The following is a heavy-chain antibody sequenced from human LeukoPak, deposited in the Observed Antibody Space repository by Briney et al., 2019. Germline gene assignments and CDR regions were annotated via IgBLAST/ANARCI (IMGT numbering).Heavy chain of an antibody. CDR2: IRSKLYGGTT. V-gene: IGHV3-49*04. CDR3: ARDDLYGGNSLDY. D-gene: IGHD4-23*01. J-gene: IGHJ4*02. CDR1: GFTFDDYA. Sequence: GGSLRLSCTASGFTFDDYAMSWVRQAPGKGLEWVGFIRSKLYGGTTEYAASVKGRFTISRDDSKSIAYLQMNSLKTEDTAVYYCARDDLYGGNSLDYWGQGTLVTVSS.